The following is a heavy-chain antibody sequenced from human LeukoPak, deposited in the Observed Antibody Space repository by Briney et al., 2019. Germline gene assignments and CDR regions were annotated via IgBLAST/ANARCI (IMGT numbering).Heavy chain of an antibody. CDR2: ISSSSSTI. D-gene: IGHD5/OR15-5a*01. Sequence: PGGSLRLSCAASGFTFSSYSMNWVRQAPGKGLEWVSYISSSSSTIYYADSVKGRFTISRDNARNSLYLQMNSLRAEDTAVYYCARSRSVSNYKGMDVWGQGTTVTVSS. CDR1: GFTFSSYS. J-gene: IGHJ6*02. V-gene: IGHV3-48*04. CDR3: ARSRSVSNYKGMDV.